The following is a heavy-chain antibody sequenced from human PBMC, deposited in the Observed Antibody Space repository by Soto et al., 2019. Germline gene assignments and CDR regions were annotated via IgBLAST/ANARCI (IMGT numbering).Heavy chain of an antibody. J-gene: IGHJ5*02. CDR1: GVSFSGYY. CDR2: INHSGST. CDR3: ARGCRYNWNSYNWFDP. V-gene: IGHV4-34*01. D-gene: IGHD1-7*01. Sequence: PSETLSLTCAVYGVSFSGYYWSWIRQPPGKGLEWIGEINHSGSTNYNPSLKSRVTISVDTSKNQFSLKLSSVTAADTAVYYCARGCRYNWNSYNWFDPWGQGTLVTVSS.